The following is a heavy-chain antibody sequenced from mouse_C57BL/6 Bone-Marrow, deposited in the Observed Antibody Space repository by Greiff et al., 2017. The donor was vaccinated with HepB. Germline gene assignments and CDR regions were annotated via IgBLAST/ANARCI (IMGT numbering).Heavy chain of an antibody. V-gene: IGHV7-4*01. J-gene: IGHJ4*01. Sequence: EVKLVESGGGLVQPGASLRLSCAASGFTFTDYYMSWVRQPPGKAPEWLALIRHKANGYTTEYTASVKGRFTISRDTSQNILYLHMNTLRAEDSDSYYCGKAVTIYCALDYWGQGTSVTVSS. CDR1: GFTFTDYY. CDR3: GKAVTIYCALDY. CDR2: IRHKANGYTT.